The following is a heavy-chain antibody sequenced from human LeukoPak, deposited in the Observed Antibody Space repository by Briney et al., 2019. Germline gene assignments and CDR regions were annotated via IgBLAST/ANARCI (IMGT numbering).Heavy chain of an antibody. CDR2: INSDGSSI. CDR3: AREGRVSGYDFDC. V-gene: IGHV3-74*03. Sequence: GGSLRLSCAASGFTFSSYWMHWVRQAPGKGLVWVSRINSDGSSITYADSVKGRFTISRDNAKNMLYLQMNSLRVEGTAVYYCAREGRVSGYDFDCWGQGTLVTVSS. J-gene: IGHJ4*02. CDR1: GFTFSSYW. D-gene: IGHD5-12*01.